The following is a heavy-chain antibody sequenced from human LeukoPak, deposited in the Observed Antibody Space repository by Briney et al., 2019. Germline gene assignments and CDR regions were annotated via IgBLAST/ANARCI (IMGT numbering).Heavy chain of an antibody. CDR3: ARGVLRHFDWSHYGMDV. D-gene: IGHD3-9*01. CDR1: GFTFSSYE. CDR2: ISSSGSTI. J-gene: IGHJ6*02. V-gene: IGHV3-48*03. Sequence: QPGGSLRLSCAASGFTFSSYEMNWVRQAPGKGLEWVSYISSSGSTIYYADSVKGRFTISRDNAKNSLYLQMNSLRAEDTAVYYCARGVLRHFDWSHYGMDVWGQGTTVTVSS.